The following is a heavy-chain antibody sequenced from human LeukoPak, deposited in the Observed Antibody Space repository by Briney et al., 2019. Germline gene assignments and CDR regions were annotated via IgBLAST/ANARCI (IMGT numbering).Heavy chain of an antibody. V-gene: IGHV5-51*01. CDR1: GSRFTTYW. D-gene: IGHD6-19*01. CDR2: IYPGDSDT. Sequence: GASLKISFKTSGSRFTTYWIGWVRPIPGRGLEWMGIIYPGDSDTRYHPSFQGQVTRSADKSISTAYLQWSSLKASDTAMYYCARPVAGTTYHFDYWGRGTLVTVSS. J-gene: IGHJ4*02. CDR3: ARPVAGTTYHFDY.